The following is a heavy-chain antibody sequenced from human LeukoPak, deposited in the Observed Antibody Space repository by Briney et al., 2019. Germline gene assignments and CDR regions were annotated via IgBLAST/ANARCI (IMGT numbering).Heavy chain of an antibody. Sequence: PGGSLRLSCAASGFTFSSYAMSWVRQAPGKGLEWVSAISGSGGSTYYADSVKGRFTISRDNSKNTLYLQMNSLRAEDTAVYYCARDGTPLSYSSSFSPFQHWGQGTPATVSS. D-gene: IGHD6-6*01. CDR3: ARDGTPLSYSSSFSPFQH. V-gene: IGHV3-23*01. CDR2: ISGSGGST. CDR1: GFTFSSYA. J-gene: IGHJ1*01.